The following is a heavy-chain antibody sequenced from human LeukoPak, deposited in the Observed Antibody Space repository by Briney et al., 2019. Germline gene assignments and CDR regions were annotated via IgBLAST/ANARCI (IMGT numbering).Heavy chain of an antibody. CDR1: GLTFSSYV. V-gene: IGHV3-23*01. CDR3: AKGHSSYDY. CDR2: ISGSGGST. Sequence: QPGDSLPHSRSASGLTFSSYVMRSAGHAPGKRLEWVSAISGSGGSTYYADSVKGRFTISRDNSKNTLYLQMNSLRAEDTAVYYCAKGHSSYDYWGQGTLATVSS. D-gene: IGHD6-6*01. J-gene: IGHJ4*02.